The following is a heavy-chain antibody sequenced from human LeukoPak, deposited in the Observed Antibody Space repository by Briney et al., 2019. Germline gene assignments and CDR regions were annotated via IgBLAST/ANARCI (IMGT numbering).Heavy chain of an antibody. CDR2: IYYSGST. V-gene: IGHV4-39*01. CDR3: ARQTWRAVWWFDP. J-gene: IGHJ5*02. D-gene: IGHD1-26*01. CDR1: GGSISSSSYY. Sequence: PSEALSLTCTVSGGSISSSSYYWGWIRQPPGKGLEWIGSIYYSGSTYYDPSLKSRVTISVDTSKNQFSLKLSSVTAADTAVYYCARQTWRAVWWFDPWGQGTLVTVSS.